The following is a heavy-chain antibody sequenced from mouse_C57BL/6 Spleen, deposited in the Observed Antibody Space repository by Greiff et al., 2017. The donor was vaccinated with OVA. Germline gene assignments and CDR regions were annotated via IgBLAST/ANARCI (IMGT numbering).Heavy chain of an antibody. J-gene: IGHJ2*01. CDR1: GFTFSSYG. CDR2: ISSGGSYT. Sequence: EVMLVESGGDLVKPGGSLKLSCAASGFTFSSYGMSWVRQTPDKRLAWVATISSGGSYTYYPDSVKGRFTISRDNAKNTLYLQMSSLKSEDTAMYYCARNYGSSYGDFDYWGQGTTLTVSS. CDR3: ARNYGSSYGDFDY. D-gene: IGHD1-1*01. V-gene: IGHV5-6*01.